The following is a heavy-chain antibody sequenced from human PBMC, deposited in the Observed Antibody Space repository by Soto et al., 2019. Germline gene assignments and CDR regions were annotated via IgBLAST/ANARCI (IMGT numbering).Heavy chain of an antibody. CDR2: IKQDGSEK. V-gene: IGHV3-7*03. CDR3: AREWGSSTFDY. J-gene: IGHJ4*02. CDR1: GFTLSSYW. D-gene: IGHD6-13*01. Sequence: VVSLSLSCAASGFTLSSYWLSWVRQAPGKGLEWVANIKQDGSEKYSVDSVKGRFTISRDNAKNSLYLQMNSLRAQHPAVYYCAREWGSSTFDYWGQGTLLSV.